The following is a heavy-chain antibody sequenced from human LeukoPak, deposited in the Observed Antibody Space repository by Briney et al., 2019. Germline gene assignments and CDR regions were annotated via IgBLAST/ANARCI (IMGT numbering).Heavy chain of an antibody. D-gene: IGHD6-19*01. CDR2: ISSSGTTI. CDR1: GFTFSSYE. Sequence: PGGSLRLSCAASGFTFSSYEMNWVRQAPGKGLEWVSYISSSGTTIYYGDSVKGRFTISRDNAKNSLYLQMNSLRAEDTAVYYCAKDPLIGYSSGWSKDYWGQGTLVTVSS. CDR3: AKDPLIGYSSGWSKDY. V-gene: IGHV3-48*03. J-gene: IGHJ4*02.